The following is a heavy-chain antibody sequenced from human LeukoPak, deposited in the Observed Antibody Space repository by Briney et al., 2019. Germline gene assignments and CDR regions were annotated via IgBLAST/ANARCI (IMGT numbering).Heavy chain of an antibody. D-gene: IGHD6-13*01. CDR1: GGSISSSSYY. V-gene: IGHV4-39*01. CDR2: IYYSGST. J-gene: IGHJ6*03. CDR3: ARHEESAAAAMYYDYYMDV. Sequence: PSETLSLTCTVSGGSISSSSYYWGWIRQPPGKGLEWIGSIYYSGSTYYNPSLKSRVTISVDTSNNQFSLKLSSVTAADTAVYYCARHEESAAAAMYYDYYMDVWGKGTTVTVSS.